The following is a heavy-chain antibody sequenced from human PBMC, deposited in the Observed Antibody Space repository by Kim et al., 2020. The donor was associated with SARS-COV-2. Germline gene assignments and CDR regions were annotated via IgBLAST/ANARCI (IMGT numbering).Heavy chain of an antibody. Sequence: GGSLRLSCAASGFPFNDYAMNWVRQAPGKGLEWVSGVSASGATTYYAVSVKGRFAISRDNSRNTLYLQMSSLRVEDTAVYYCVQGPVCTGNTCYTVGAFGIWGRGAMVGVSS. CDR1: GFPFNDYA. CDR2: VSASGATT. J-gene: IGHJ3*02. D-gene: IGHD2-8*02. V-gene: IGHV3-23*01. CDR3: VQGPVCTGNTCYTVGAFGI.